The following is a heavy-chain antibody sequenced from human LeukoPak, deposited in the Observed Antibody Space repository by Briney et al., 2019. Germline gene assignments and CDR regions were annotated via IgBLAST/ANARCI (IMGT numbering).Heavy chain of an antibody. CDR1: GFTFSSYE. V-gene: IGHV3-7*01. D-gene: IGHD3-10*01. CDR3: ARDKPVTMVRGVILTNYYYYMDV. CDR2: IKQDGSEK. Sequence: PGGSLRLSWVASGFTFSSYEMNWVRQAPGKGLEWVANIKQDGSEKYYVDSVKGRFTISRDNAKNSLYLQMNSLRAEDTAVYYCARDKPVTMVRGVILTNYYYYMDVWGKGTTVTISS. J-gene: IGHJ6*03.